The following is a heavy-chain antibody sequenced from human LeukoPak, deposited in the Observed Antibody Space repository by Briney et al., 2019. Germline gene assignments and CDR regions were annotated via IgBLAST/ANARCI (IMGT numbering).Heavy chain of an antibody. D-gene: IGHD3-16*01. J-gene: IGHJ4*02. CDR2: ISGSGGST. Sequence: PGGSLRLSCAASGFTFSSYAMSWVRQAPGKGLEWVSAISGSGGSTFYADSVKGRFTISRDNAKNTLYLQMNSLRAEDTAVYYCARDLGGWADYWGQGTLVTVSS. CDR3: ARDLGGWADY. CDR1: GFTFSSYA. V-gene: IGHV3-23*01.